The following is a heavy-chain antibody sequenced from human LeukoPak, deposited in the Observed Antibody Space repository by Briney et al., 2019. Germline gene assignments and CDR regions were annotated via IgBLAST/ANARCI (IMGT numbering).Heavy chain of an antibody. CDR2: MNPSGST. Sequence: PSETLSLTCAVYGGSFSGYYWTWIRQTPEKGLEWIGEMNPSGSTSYNPSLKSRVTISVVTSKNQFSLKLSSVTAADTAVYYCARGRQDVTMIVVVMTAVSYYLDVWGKGTTVTVS. J-gene: IGHJ6*03. V-gene: IGHV4-34*01. D-gene: IGHD3-22*01. CDR3: ARGRQDVTMIVVVMTAVSYYLDV. CDR1: GGSFSGYY.